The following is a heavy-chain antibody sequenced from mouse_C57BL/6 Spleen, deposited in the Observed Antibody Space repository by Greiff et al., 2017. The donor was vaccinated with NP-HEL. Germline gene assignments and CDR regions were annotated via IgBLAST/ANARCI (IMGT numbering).Heavy chain of an antibody. V-gene: IGHV14-3*01. CDR3: AREMGDYDGYAMDY. J-gene: IGHJ4*01. CDR2: IEPANGNT. D-gene: IGHD2-4*01. CDR1: GFHIKNTY. Sequence: VQLQQSVAELLRPGASVKLSCTASGFHIKNTYMHWVKQRPEQGPGGIGRIEPANGNTKHAPKFQGKATITADTSSNTAYLQLSSLTSEDTAIYYCAREMGDYDGYAMDYWGQGTSVTVSS.